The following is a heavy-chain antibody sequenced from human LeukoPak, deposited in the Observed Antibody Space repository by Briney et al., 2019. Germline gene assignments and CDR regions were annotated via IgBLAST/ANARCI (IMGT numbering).Heavy chain of an antibody. D-gene: IGHD3-22*01. CDR2: IYSGGST. V-gene: IGHV3-66*01. J-gene: IGHJ4*02. CDR1: GFTVSSNY. Sequence: GESLKISCAASGFTVSSNYMSWVRQAPGKGLEWVSVIYSGGSTYYADSVKGRFTISRDNSKNTLYLQMNSLRAEDTAVYYCARGIDYYDSSGYYFDYWGQGTLVTVSS. CDR3: ARGIDYYDSSGYYFDY.